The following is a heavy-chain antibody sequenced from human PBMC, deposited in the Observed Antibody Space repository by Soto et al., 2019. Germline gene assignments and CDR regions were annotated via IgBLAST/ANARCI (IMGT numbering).Heavy chain of an antibody. CDR2: ISYDGSNK. CDR1: GFTFSSYG. J-gene: IGHJ4*02. D-gene: IGHD6-13*01. V-gene: IGHV3-33*05. CDR3: ARSAGKGGLAAPIDY. Sequence: GGSLRLSCASSGFTFSSYGMHWVRRAPGKGLEWVTVISYDGSNKYYADSVKGRFTISRDNSKNTLFLQMDSLRAEDTAVYYCARSAGKGGLAAPIDYWGQGTLVTVSS.